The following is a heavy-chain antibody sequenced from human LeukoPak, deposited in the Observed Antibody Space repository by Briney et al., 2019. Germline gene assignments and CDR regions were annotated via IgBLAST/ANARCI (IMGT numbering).Heavy chain of an antibody. CDR1: GFTFSSSA. Sequence: GRSLRLSCAASGFTFSSSAMHWVRQAPDKGLEWVAVISYDGSNKYYADSVKGRFTISRDNSKNTLYLQMNSLRADDTAVYYCARDRDSSGWYEGFDYWGQGTLVTVSS. D-gene: IGHD6-19*01. CDR3: ARDRDSSGWYEGFDY. V-gene: IGHV3-30-3*01. CDR2: ISYDGSNK. J-gene: IGHJ4*02.